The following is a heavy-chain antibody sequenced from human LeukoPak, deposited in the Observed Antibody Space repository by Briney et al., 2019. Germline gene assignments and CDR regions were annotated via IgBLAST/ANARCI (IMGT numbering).Heavy chain of an antibody. J-gene: IGHJ6*03. CDR2: IIPAFGTA. D-gene: IGHD3-22*01. CDR3: ASEGNYDSSGYSRYNYYYMDV. V-gene: IGHV1-69*05. Sequence: SVKVSCKGSGGTFSSYSISWVRQAPGQGLEWMGGIIPAFGTAHYAQKFQGRVTFTTDESTTTAYMELRSLRSEDTAVYYCASEGNYDSSGYSRYNYYYMDVWGKGTAVTASS. CDR1: GGTFSSYS.